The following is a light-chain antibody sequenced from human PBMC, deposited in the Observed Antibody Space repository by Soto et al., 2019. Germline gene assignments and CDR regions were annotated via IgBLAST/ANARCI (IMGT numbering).Light chain of an antibody. CDR2: SAA. CDR1: QSVSSNS. V-gene: IGKV3-20*01. J-gene: IGKJ1*01. Sequence: DIVLTQSPGTLSLSPGEGATLSCRASQSVSSNSLAWYHQKPGQPPRLLMYSAASRATGIPDRFRCSGYGTDFTLTMKSLEPEDCAVYYCQQYLRSPTFGQGTKVDIK. CDR3: QQYLRSPT.